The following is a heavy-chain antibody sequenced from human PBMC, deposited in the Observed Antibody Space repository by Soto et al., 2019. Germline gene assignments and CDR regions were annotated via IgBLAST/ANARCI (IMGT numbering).Heavy chain of an antibody. CDR1: GESFSRYF. V-gene: IGHV4-34*01. D-gene: IGHD6-19*01. Sequence: QVQLQQWGAGLLKPSETLSLTCAVYGESFSRYFWSWIRQPPGKGLEWIGEIHHSGNTNYNPSLMRRVTQSVDTSKNQLPLKLSSVTAADTAVYYCARGWYSSGWYYNYWGQGTLVTVSS. CDR3: ARGWYSSGWYYNY. J-gene: IGHJ4*02. CDR2: IHHSGNT.